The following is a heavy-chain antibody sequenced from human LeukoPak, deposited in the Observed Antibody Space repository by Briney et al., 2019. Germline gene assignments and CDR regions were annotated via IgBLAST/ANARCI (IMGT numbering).Heavy chain of an antibody. CDR1: GFTSTGST. D-gene: IGHD6-19*01. CDR3: ADSRRGYSSGWYENYYYMDV. V-gene: IGHV1-58*02. J-gene: IGHJ6*03. CDR2: IIVGSGYT. Sequence: GTSVKVSCKASGFTSTGSTIQWVRQARGQRLELIGWIIVGSGYTNYAQKFQGRVTITADKSTSTAYMELSSLRSEDTAVYYCADSRRGYSSGWYENYYYMDVWGKGTTVTVSS.